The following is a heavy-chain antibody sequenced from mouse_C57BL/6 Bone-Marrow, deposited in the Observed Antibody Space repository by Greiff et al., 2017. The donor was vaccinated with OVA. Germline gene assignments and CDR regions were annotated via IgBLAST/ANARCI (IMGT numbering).Heavy chain of an antibody. CDR3: ARDSSGYHWYFDV. CDR2: INPYNGGT. J-gene: IGHJ1*03. D-gene: IGHD3-2*02. CDR1: GYTFTDYY. V-gene: IGHV1-19*01. Sequence: VQLKQSGPVLVKPGASVKMSCKASGYTFTDYYMNWVKQSHGKSLEWIGVINPYNGGTSYNQKFKGKATLTVDKSSSTAYMELNSLTSEDSAVYYCARDSSGYHWYFDVWGTGTTVTVSS.